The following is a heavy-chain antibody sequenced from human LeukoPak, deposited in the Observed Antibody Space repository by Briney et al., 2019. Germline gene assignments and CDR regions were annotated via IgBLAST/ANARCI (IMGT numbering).Heavy chain of an antibody. CDR3: ARGDYSSSSSGYYYYYYMDV. CDR2: ISSSGSTI. Sequence: GGSLRLSCAASGFTFSDYYMSWIRQAPGKGLEWVSYISSSGSTIYYADSVKGRFTISRDNAKNSLYLQMNSLRAEDTAVYYCARGDYSSSSSGYYYYYYMDVWGKGTTVTVSS. J-gene: IGHJ6*03. CDR1: GFTFSDYY. D-gene: IGHD6-6*01. V-gene: IGHV3-11*01.